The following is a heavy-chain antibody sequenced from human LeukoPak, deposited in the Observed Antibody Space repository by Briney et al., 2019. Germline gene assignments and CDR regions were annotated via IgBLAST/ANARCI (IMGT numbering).Heavy chain of an antibody. CDR3: ARDMTTVTTNWFDP. CDR2: ISSSSSTI. Sequence: GGSLRLSCAASGFTFSSYSMNWVRQAPGKGLEWVSYISSSSSTIYYADSVKGRFTISRDNAKNSLYLQMNSLRAEDTAVYYCARDMTTVTTNWFDPWGQGTLVTVSS. V-gene: IGHV3-48*01. D-gene: IGHD4-11*01. CDR1: GFTFSSYS. J-gene: IGHJ5*02.